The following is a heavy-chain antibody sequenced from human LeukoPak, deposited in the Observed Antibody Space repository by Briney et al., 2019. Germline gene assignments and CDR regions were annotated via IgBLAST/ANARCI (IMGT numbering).Heavy chain of an antibody. CDR3: ARLSAYYYGSYFYYYMDV. V-gene: IGHV3-7*01. CDR2: IKQDGSEK. J-gene: IGHJ6*03. Sequence: GGSLRLSCAASGFTFSSYWMSWVRQAPGKGLEWVANIKQDGSEKYYVDSVKGRFTISRDNAKNSLYMQMNSLRAEDTAVYYCARLSAYYYGSYFYYYMDVWGKGTTVTVSS. CDR1: GFTFSSYW. D-gene: IGHD3-10*01.